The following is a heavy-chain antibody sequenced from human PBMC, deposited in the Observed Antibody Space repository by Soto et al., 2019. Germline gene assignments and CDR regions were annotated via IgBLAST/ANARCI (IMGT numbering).Heavy chain of an antibody. CDR2: ISAYNGNT. Sequence: QVQLVQSGAEVKKPGASVKVSCKASGYTFTSYGISWVRQAPGQGLEWMGWISAYNGNTNYAQKLQGRVTITTDTSTSTAYMELRSLRSDDTAVYYCARDHLDYGDPQDIDYWGQGTLVTVSS. V-gene: IGHV1-18*04. CDR3: ARDHLDYGDPQDIDY. CDR1: GYTFTSYG. D-gene: IGHD4-17*01. J-gene: IGHJ4*02.